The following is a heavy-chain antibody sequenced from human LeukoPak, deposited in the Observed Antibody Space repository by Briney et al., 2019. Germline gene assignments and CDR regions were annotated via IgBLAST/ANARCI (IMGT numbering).Heavy chain of an antibody. CDR2: ISYDGSNK. V-gene: IGHV3-30*03. J-gene: IGHJ4*02. CDR1: GFNISSYG. Sequence: GGSLRLSCAASGFNISSYGMHWVRQAPGKGLEWVAVISYDGSNKYYADSVKGRFTISRDNSKNTLYLQMNSLRAEDTAVYYCASLPDYWGQGTLVTVSS. CDR3: ASLPDY.